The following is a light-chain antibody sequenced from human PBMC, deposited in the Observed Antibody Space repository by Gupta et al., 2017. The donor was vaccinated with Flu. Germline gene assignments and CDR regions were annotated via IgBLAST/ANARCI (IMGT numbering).Light chain of an antibody. Sequence: PSSLSASVRDRVIITCRVSQEISSYLNWYRQKAGKGPKPLMYSGSKLQSGVPSRFSGSGSGTDCTLIISILHPEDVASYHGQRRDNTRCSFGQGTKLDIK. V-gene: IGKV1-27*01. CDR3: QRRDNTRCS. CDR2: SGS. J-gene: IGKJ2*04. CDR1: QEISSY.